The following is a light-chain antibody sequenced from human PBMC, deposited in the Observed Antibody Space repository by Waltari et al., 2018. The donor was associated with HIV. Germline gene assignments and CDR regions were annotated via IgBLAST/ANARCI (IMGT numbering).Light chain of an antibody. J-gene: IGKJ2*01. CDR1: QSLLYSPNKKNY. Sequence: DIVMIESPESLAVSLGERATVNCKSSQSLLYSPNKKNYLAWYQQKPGQPPKLLIYWASTRESGVPDRFSASVSGTDFTLTIGSLQAGDAAVYYCQQYYSTPYTFGQGTKLEIK. V-gene: IGKV4-1*01. CDR3: QQYYSTPYT. CDR2: WAS.